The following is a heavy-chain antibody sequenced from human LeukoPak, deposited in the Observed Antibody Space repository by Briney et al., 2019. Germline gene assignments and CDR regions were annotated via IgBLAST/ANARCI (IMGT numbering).Heavy chain of an antibody. Sequence: GGSLRLSCAASGFTFSSYAMHWVRQAPGKGLEWVAVISYDGSNKYYADSVKGRFTISRDNSKNTLYLQMNSLRAEDTAVYYCARDPGIAVAGLDYFDYWGQGTLVTVSS. CDR2: ISYDGSNK. CDR1: GFTFSSYA. CDR3: ARDPGIAVAGLDYFDY. D-gene: IGHD6-19*01. V-gene: IGHV3-30-3*01. J-gene: IGHJ4*02.